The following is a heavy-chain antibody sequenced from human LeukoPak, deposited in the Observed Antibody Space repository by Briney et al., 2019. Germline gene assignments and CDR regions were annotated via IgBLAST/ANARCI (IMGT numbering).Heavy chain of an antibody. CDR2: IYDSGGT. D-gene: IGHD2-2*01. CDR3: ARNFVPAAAGAFDF. Sequence: SAGTLSLTCTASGGSMSGYYWSWIRQPPGKGLQWVGYIYDSGGTNYTPSLKSRVAISVDTSKDQFSLRLTSLTAADTAVYYCARNFVPAAAGAFDFWGEGALVT. CDR1: GGSMSGYY. V-gene: IGHV4-59*01. J-gene: IGHJ3*01.